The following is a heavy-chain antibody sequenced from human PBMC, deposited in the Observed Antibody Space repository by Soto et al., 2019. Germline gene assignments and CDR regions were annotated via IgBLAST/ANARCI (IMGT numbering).Heavy chain of an antibody. CDR1: GFTFSHHS. Sequence: GGSLRLSCAASGFTFSHHSMNWVRQAPGKGLEWVSYIRSSSSTIHYEDSVRGRFTISRDNAKNSLYLQMSSLRAEDTAVYYCARGPGNMNSYDYWGQGTLVTVS. D-gene: IGHD3-16*01. CDR2: IRSSSSTI. V-gene: IGHV3-48*01. J-gene: IGHJ4*02. CDR3: ARGPGNMNSYDY.